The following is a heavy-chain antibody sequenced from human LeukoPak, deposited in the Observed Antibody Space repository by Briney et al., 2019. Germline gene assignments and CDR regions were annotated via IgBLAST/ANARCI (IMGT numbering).Heavy chain of an antibody. Sequence: GASVKVSCKASGGTFSSCAISWVRQAPGQGLEWMGGITPIFGTANYARKFQGRVTITADESTSTAYMELSSLRSEDTAVYYCARDRGIAVMDWFDPWGKATLVTVSS. J-gene: IGHJ5*02. CDR3: ARDRGIAVMDWFDP. V-gene: IGHV1-69*13. CDR1: GGTFSSCA. CDR2: ITPIFGTA. D-gene: IGHD6-19*01.